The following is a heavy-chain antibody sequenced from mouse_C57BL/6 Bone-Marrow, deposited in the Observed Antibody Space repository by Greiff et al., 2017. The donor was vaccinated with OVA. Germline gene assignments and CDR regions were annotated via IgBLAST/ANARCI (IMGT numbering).Heavy chain of an antibody. Sequence: QQSCKASGYTFTSYWMQWVKQRPGQGLEWIGEIDPSDSYTNYNQKFKGKATLTVDTSSSTAYMQLSSLTSEDSAVYYCARYGSSYEAWFAYWGQGTLVTVSA. CDR1: GYTFTSYW. CDR3: ARYGSSYEAWFAY. V-gene: IGHV1-50*01. J-gene: IGHJ3*01. CDR2: IDPSDSYT. D-gene: IGHD1-1*01.